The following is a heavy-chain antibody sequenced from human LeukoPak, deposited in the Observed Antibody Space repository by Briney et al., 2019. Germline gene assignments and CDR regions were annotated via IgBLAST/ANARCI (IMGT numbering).Heavy chain of an antibody. CDR2: IYTGGST. D-gene: IGHD1-1*01. V-gene: IGHV4-4*07. Sequence: SEALSLNGSVYDDSIRNFFWIWIRQPAGKGLEWIGRIYTGGSTDYNPSLRSQATMSVDTSRNQFSLNLISMTAADTAVYFCARGRNGGGFDYWGQGALVTVSS. J-gene: IGHJ4*02. CDR3: ARGRNGGGFDY. CDR1: DDSIRNFF.